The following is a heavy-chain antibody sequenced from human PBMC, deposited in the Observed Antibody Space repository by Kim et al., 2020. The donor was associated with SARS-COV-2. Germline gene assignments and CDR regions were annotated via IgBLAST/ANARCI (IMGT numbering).Heavy chain of an antibody. CDR2: INPNSGGT. CDR1: GYTFTGYY. Sequence: ASVKVSCKASGYTFTGYYMHWVRQAPGQGLEWMGRINPNSGGTNYAQKFQGRVTMTRDTSISTAYMELSRLRSDDTAVYYCARFIAAAGTFMNWFDPWGQGTLVTVSS. J-gene: IGHJ5*02. CDR3: ARFIAAAGTFMNWFDP. D-gene: IGHD6-13*01. V-gene: IGHV1-2*06.